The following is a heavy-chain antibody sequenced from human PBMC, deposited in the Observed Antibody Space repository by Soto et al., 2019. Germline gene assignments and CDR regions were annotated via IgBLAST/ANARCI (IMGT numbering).Heavy chain of an antibody. CDR3: AKGYSGWYGYFDY. CDR1: GFTFSRYA. CDR2: IGGGGDST. J-gene: IGHJ4*02. Sequence: AGGSLRLSCAASGFTFSRYAMSWVRQAAGKGLEGVSTIGGGGDSTYYADSVKGRFTISRDNSKNTLYLQMNSLRAEDTAVYYCAKGYSGWYGYFDYWGQATLVTVSS. D-gene: IGHD6-19*01. V-gene: IGHV3-23*01.